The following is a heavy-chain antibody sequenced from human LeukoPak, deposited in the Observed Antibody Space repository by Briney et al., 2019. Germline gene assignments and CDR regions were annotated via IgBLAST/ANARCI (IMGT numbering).Heavy chain of an antibody. CDR1: GGSFSGYY. CDR3: AAYIADSNWFDP. J-gene: IGHJ5*02. D-gene: IGHD6-13*01. CDR2: INHSGST. Sequence: SETLSLTCAVYGGSFSGYYWSWIRQPPGKGLEWIGEINHSGSTNYNPSLKSRVTISVDTSENQFSLKLSSVTAADTAVYYCAAYIADSNWFDPWGQRTLVTVSS. V-gene: IGHV4-34*01.